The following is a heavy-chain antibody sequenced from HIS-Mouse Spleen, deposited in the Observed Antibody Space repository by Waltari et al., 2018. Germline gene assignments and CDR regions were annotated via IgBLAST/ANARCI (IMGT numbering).Heavy chain of an antibody. CDR3: ARVTGGGY. Sequence: QVQLVESGGGVVQPGRSLRLPCAASGFTFSSYARHWVRQAPGKGLEWVDVISYDGSNKYNAGSVKGRFTISGDNSKNTLYLQMNSLRAEDTAVYYCARVTGGGYWGQGTLVTVSS. J-gene: IGHJ4*02. D-gene: IGHD3-10*01. CDR1: GFTFSSYA. CDR2: ISYDGSNK. V-gene: IGHV3-30-3*01.